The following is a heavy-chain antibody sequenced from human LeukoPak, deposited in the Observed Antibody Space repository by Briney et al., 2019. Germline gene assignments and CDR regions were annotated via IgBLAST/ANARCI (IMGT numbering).Heavy chain of an antibody. V-gene: IGHV1-2*02. CDR1: GYTFTGYY. D-gene: IGHD6-19*01. Sequence: ASVKVSCKASGYTFTGYYMHWVRQAPGQGLEWMGWINPNSGGTNYAQKFQGRVTMTRDTSISTAYMELSRLRSDDTAVYYCAREFSPVAVAGTYYYYYYMDVWGKGTTVTVSS. CDR3: AREFSPVAVAGTYYYYYYMDV. CDR2: INPNSGGT. J-gene: IGHJ6*03.